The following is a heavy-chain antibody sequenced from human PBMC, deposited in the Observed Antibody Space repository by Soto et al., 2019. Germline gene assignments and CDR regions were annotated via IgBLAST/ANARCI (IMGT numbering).Heavy chain of an antibody. CDR2: IKSKTDGGTT. V-gene: IGHV3-15*01. D-gene: IGHD3-3*01. Sequence: GGSLRLSCAASGFTFSNAWMSWVRQAPGKGLEWVGRIKSKTDGGTTDYAAPVKGRFTISRDDSKNTLYLQMNSLKTEDTAVYYCTTVIFWRWPGRWDYWGQGTLVTVSS. J-gene: IGHJ4*02. CDR1: GFTFSNAW. CDR3: TTVIFWRWPGRWDY.